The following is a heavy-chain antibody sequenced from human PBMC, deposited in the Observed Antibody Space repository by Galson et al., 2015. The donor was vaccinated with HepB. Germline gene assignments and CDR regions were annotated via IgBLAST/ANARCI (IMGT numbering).Heavy chain of an antibody. V-gene: IGHV1-3*01. J-gene: IGHJ1*01. D-gene: IGHD3-9*01. Sequence: SVKVSCKASGYTFSSYAMHWVRQAPGQKLEWMGWVNGGNGNTKYSEKFQGSVTMTRDTSASTAYMELSSLRSEDTAVYYCALRYYDVLTGYTDYFEHWGQGTLVTVSS. CDR2: VNGGNGNT. CDR3: ALRYYDVLTGYTDYFEH. CDR1: GYTFSSYA.